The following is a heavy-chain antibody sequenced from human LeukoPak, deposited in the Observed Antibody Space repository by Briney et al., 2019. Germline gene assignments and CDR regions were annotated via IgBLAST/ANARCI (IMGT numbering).Heavy chain of an antibody. CDR1: GFTFSSYG. CDR2: IRYDGSNK. CDR3: AKVLTKGTGTTGGFDY. Sequence: GGPLRLSCAASGFTFSSYGMHWVRQAPGKGLEWVAFIRYDGSNKYYADSVKGRFTISKDNSKNTLYLQMNSLRAEDTAVYYCAKVLTKGTGTTGGFDYWGQGTLVTVSS. D-gene: IGHD1-7*01. V-gene: IGHV3-30*02. J-gene: IGHJ4*02.